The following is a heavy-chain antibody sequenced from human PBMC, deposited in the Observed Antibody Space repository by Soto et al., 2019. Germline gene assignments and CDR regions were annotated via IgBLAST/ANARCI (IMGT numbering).Heavy chain of an antibody. CDR3: ARANWYSEY. Sequence: QVHLQESGPGLVKPSETLSLTCTVSGGSINNHYWSWIRQPPGKGLEWIGYIYYTGSTNYNPSLKRRVTMSVHTSKNQFSLNLTSLTAADTAIYYCARANWYSEYWGQGTLVTVSS. CDR1: GGSINNHY. D-gene: IGHD7-27*01. V-gene: IGHV4-59*11. CDR2: IYYTGST. J-gene: IGHJ4*02.